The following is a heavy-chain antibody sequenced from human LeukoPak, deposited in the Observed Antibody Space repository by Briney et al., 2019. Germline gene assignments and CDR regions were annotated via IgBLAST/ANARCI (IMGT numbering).Heavy chain of an antibody. CDR3: ARAAGPRNFDY. D-gene: IGHD6-19*01. Sequence: GGSLRLSCTASGFTFSSYSMNWVRQAPGKGLEWVSYISSSGSTIYYADSVKGRFTISRDNAKNSLYLQMNSLRAEDTAVYYCARAAGPRNFDYWGQGTLVTVSS. CDR2: ISSSGSTI. V-gene: IGHV3-48*04. CDR1: GFTFSSYS. J-gene: IGHJ4*02.